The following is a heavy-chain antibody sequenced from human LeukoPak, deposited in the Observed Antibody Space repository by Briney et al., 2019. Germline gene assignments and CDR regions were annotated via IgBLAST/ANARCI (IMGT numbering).Heavy chain of an antibody. CDR2: ITGGRST. J-gene: IGHJ4*02. CDR1: GFTFSNYA. D-gene: IGHD3-3*01. Sequence: PGGSLRLSCAASGFTFSNYAMSWVRQAPGKGLEWISGITGGRSTYYADSVEGRFTISRDNSKNTLYLQMNSLRAEDTAVYYCAKAELGVDTFFDYWGQGTLVTVSS. V-gene: IGHV3-23*01. CDR3: AKAELGVDTFFDY.